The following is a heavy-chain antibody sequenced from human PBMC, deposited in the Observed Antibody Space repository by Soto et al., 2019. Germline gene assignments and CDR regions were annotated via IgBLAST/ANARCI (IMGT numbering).Heavy chain of an antibody. D-gene: IGHD6-13*01. CDR2: ISYDGSNK. CDR3: AKGPIAAAKKGFDY. J-gene: IGHJ4*02. CDR1: GFTFSSYG. V-gene: IGHV3-30*18. Sequence: QVQLVESGGGVVQPGRSLRLSCAATGFTFSSYGMHWVRQAPGKGLEWEAVISYDGSNKYYADSVKGRFTISRDNSKNTLYLQMNILRAEDTAVYYCAKGPIAAAKKGFDYWGQGTLVTVSS.